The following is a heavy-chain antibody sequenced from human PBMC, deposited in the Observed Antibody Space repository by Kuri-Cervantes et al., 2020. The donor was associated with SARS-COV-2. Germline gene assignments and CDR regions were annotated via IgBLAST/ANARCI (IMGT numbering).Heavy chain of an antibody. V-gene: IGHV1-2*02. CDR2: INPNSGGT. D-gene: IGHD3-3*01. Sequence: ASVKVSCKASGYTFIDYHMHWVRQAPGQGLEWMGWINPNSGGTNYAQKFQGRVTMTRDTSISTAYMELSRLRSDDTAVYYCARDTQQYYDFWSGYYNWFDPWGQGTLVTVSS. CDR3: ARDTQQYYDFWSGYYNWFDP. J-gene: IGHJ5*02. CDR1: GYTFIDYH.